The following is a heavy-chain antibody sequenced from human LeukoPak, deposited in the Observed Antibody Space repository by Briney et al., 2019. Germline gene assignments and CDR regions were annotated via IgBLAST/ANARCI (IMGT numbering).Heavy chain of an antibody. CDR3: ARRDGYQHDY. D-gene: IGHD5-24*01. CDR2: IIPIFGTA. Sequence: GASAKVSCKASGGTFSSYAISWVRQAPGQGPEWMGGIIPIFGTANYAQKFQGRVTITADESTSTAYMELSSLRSEDTAVYYCARRDGYQHDYWGQGTLVTVSS. CDR1: GGTFSSYA. V-gene: IGHV1-69*13. J-gene: IGHJ4*02.